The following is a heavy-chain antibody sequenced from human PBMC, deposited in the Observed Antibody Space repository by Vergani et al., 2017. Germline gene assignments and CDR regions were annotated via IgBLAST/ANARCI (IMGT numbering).Heavy chain of an antibody. CDR1: GGSISSGSYY. J-gene: IGHJ6*03. D-gene: IGHD3-16*01. CDR3: AREGETSYYYYMDV. CDR2: IYTSGST. Sequence: QVQLQESGPGLVKPSQTLSLTCTVSGGSISSGSYYWSWIRQPAGKGLEWIGRIYTSGSTNYNPSLKSRVTISVDKSKNQFSLKLSSVTAADTAVYYCAREGETSYYYYMDVWGKGTTVTVSS. V-gene: IGHV4-61*02.